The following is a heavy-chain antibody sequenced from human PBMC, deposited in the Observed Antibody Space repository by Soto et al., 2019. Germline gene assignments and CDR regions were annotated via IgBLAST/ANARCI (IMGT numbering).Heavy chain of an antibody. CDR2: INHRGST. V-gene: IGHV4-34*01. Sequence: SETLSLTCAVYGGSFSGYYWSWIRQPPGKGLEWIGEINHRGSTNYNPSLKSRVTISVDTSKNQFSLKLSSVTAADTAVYYCARGPNGVYSNFLLDAFDIWGQGTMVTVS. CDR3: ARGPNGVYSNFLLDAFDI. J-gene: IGHJ3*02. D-gene: IGHD4-4*01. CDR1: GGSFSGYY.